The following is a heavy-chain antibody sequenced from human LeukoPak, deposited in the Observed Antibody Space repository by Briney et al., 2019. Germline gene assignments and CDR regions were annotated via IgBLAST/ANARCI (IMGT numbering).Heavy chain of an antibody. CDR2: IKQDGSDK. V-gene: IGHV3-7*01. D-gene: IGHD2-2*01. Sequence: GGSLRLSCAASGFTFSTYWMSWVRQAPGKGLEWVANIKQDGSDKFYVDSVKGRFTISRDNAKNSMYLQMNSLRAEDTAVYYCARVLPVASRDYWAQGTLVTVSS. CDR1: GFTFSTYW. J-gene: IGHJ4*02. CDR3: ARVLPVASRDY.